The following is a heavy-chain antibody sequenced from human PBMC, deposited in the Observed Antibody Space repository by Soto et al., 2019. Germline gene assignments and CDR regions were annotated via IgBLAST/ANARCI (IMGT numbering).Heavy chain of an antibody. D-gene: IGHD1-26*01. J-gene: IGHJ4*02. CDR2: INVEDGNT. CDR3: ARVGAARVLWDFDY. V-gene: IGHV1-18*01. CDR1: GFNFVNYG. Sequence: QVRLEQSGPEVRKPGASVKVSCKASGFNFVNYGISWVRLAPGRGLEWMGWINVEDGNTNYPQKVQGRVTLTTDTSTRTAYMELRSLRSDDTAVYFCARVGAARVLWDFDYWGQGTLVTVST.